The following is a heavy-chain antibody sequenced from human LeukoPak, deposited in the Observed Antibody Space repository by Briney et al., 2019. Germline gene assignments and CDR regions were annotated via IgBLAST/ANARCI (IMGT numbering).Heavy chain of an antibody. CDR3: ATGGYSTNWFDP. CDR1: GYTLTELS. J-gene: IGHJ5*02. D-gene: IGHD5-18*01. Sequence: ASVKVSCKVSGYTLTELSMHWVRQAPGKGLEWMGGFDPEDGETIYAQKFQGRVTMTEDTSTDTAYMELSSLRSEDTAVYYCATGGYSTNWFDPWGQGTLVTVSS. V-gene: IGHV1-24*01. CDR2: FDPEDGET.